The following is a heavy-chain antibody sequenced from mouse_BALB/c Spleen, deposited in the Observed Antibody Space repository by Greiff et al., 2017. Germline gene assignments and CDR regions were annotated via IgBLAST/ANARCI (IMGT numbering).Heavy chain of an antibody. CDR1: GFTFSSFG. CDR3: ASAYYGYWYFDV. V-gene: IGHV5-17*02. Sequence: EVMLVESGGDLVKPGGSLKLSCAASGFTFSSFGMHWVRQAPEKGLEWVAYISSGSSTIYYADTVKGRFTISRDNPKNTLFLQMTSLRSEDTAMYYCASAYYGYWYFDVWGAGTTVTVSS. CDR2: ISSGSSTI. D-gene: IGHD1-1*01. J-gene: IGHJ1*01.